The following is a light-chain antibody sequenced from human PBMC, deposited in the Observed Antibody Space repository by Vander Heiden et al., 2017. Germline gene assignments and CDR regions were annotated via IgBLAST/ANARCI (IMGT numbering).Light chain of an antibody. Sequence: QPVLTQPPSTSRTPGHRVTISCSGSSPNIGSNSVNWYHLPPAPAPRLLIDNNERRPSGVPDRFSGSKSGASASMSVSGLRSEDEADYYCAAWDDSLTGLVFGGGTKLTVL. V-gene: IGLV1-44*01. CDR2: NNE. CDR3: AAWDDSLTGLV. J-gene: IGLJ2*01. CDR1: SPNIGSNS.